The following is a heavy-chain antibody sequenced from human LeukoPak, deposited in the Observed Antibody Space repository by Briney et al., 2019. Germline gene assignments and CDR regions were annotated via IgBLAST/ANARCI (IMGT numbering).Heavy chain of an antibody. V-gene: IGHV4-59*01. CDR3: ARESPTYYYDTSGPGFDY. CDR1: GGSLSSYY. J-gene: IGHJ4*02. CDR2: VYYSGST. D-gene: IGHD3-22*01. Sequence: PSETLSLTCIVSGGSLSSYYWSWIRPPPGKGLEWIGYVYYSGSTNYNPSLKSRVTISVDTSKTQFSLKLSSVTAADTAVYYCARESPTYYYDTSGPGFDYWGQGTPVTVSS.